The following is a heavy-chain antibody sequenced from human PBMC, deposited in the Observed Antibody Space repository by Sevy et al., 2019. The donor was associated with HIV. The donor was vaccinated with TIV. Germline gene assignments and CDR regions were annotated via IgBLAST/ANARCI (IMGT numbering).Heavy chain of an antibody. CDR2: VYYTGGT. J-gene: IGHJ3*02. Sequence: SENLSLTYTVSGGSINSDHWNWIRQPPGKGLEWIGYVYYTGGTNYNPSLKNRVTISVDRTKNQFSLKLTSVTAADTAVYYCARRNDFDIWGQGTMVTVSS. CDR3: ARRNDFDI. V-gene: IGHV4-59*08. CDR1: GGSINSDH.